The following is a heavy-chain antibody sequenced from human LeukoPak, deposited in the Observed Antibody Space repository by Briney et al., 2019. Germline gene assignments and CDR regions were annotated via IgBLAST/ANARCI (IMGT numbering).Heavy chain of an antibody. V-gene: IGHV4-34*01. CDR3: ATGRGEE. J-gene: IGHJ4*02. CDR1: GGSFSGYY. CDR2: INHSGST. Sequence: SETLSLTCAVYGGSFSGYYWSWIRQPPGKGLEWIGEINHSGSTYYNPSLKSRVTISVDRSKNQFSLKLSSVTAADTAVYYCATGRGEEWGQGTLVTVSS. D-gene: IGHD2-21*01.